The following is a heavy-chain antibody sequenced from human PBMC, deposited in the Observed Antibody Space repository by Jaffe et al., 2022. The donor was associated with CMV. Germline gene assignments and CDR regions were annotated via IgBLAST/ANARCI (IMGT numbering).Heavy chain of an antibody. CDR2: IIPILGIA. CDR3: ARDSWFEGGATTWDYYYYMDV. D-gene: IGHD1-26*01. CDR1: GGTFSSYA. Sequence: QVQLVQSGAEVKKPGSSVKVSCKASGGTFSSYAISWVRQAPGQGLEWMGRIIPILGIANYAQKFQGRVTITADKSTSTAYMELSSLRSEDTAVYYCARDSWFEGGATTWDYYYYMDVWGKGTTVTVSS. V-gene: IGHV1-69*09. J-gene: IGHJ6*03.